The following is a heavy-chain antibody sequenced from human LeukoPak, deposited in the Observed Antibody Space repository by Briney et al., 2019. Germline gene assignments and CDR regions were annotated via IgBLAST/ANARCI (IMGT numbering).Heavy chain of an antibody. CDR1: GFTFSSYG. CDR2: IRYDGSNK. CDR3: AKVGYQLPPYYYYYYMDV. V-gene: IGHV3-30*02. J-gene: IGHJ6*03. D-gene: IGHD2-2*01. Sequence: PGGSLRLSCAASGFTFSSYGMHWVRQAPGKGLEWVAFIRYDGSNKYYADSVKGRFTTSRDNSKNTLYLQMNSLRAEDTAVYYCAKVGYQLPPYYYYYYMDVWGKGTTVTVSS.